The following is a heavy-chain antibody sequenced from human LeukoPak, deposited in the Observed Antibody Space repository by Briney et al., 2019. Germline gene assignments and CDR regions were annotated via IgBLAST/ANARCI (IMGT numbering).Heavy chain of an antibody. CDR1: GYTLTELS. V-gene: IGHV1-24*01. D-gene: IGHD4-17*01. Sequence: ASVKVSCKVSGYTLTELSMHWMRQAPGTGLDWMGGFDPEDGETIYTQKFQGRVTMTEDTSTDTAYMELSSLRSEDTAVYYCATVSDYGDYGYWGQGTLVTVSS. CDR3: ATVSDYGDYGY. J-gene: IGHJ4*02. CDR2: FDPEDGET.